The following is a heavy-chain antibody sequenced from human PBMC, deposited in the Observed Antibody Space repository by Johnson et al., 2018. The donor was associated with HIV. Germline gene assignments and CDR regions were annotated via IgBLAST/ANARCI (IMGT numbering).Heavy chain of an antibody. CDR2: ISYDGNNK. D-gene: IGHD4-17*01. CDR3: AKGADYADYEGAFDI. CDR1: GFTFSSYG. Sequence: QVQLVESGGGVVQPGRSLRLSCAASGFTFSSYGMHWVRQAPGKGLEWVAVISYDGNNKYSADSVKGRFTISRDNSKNTLYLQMNSLRVEDTAVYYCAKGADYADYEGAFDIWGQGTMVTVSS. J-gene: IGHJ3*02. V-gene: IGHV3-30*18.